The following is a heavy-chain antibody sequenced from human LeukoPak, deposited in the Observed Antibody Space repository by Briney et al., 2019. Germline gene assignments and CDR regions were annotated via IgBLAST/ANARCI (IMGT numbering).Heavy chain of an antibody. CDR2: INPNSGGT. CDR1: GYTFTGPY. D-gene: IGHD5-12*01. CDR3: ARMLNGAYDV. J-gene: IGHJ4*02. Sequence: GASVKVSCKASGYTFTGPYMHWARQAPGQGLEWMGWINPNSGGTNYAQNFQGRVTMTRDTSFSTAYMEVSRLRSDDTAVYYCARMLNGAYDVWGQGTLVTVSS. V-gene: IGHV1-2*02.